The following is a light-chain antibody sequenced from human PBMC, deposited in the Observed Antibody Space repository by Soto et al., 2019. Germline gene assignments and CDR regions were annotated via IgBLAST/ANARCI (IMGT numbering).Light chain of an antibody. CDR1: QSVDRAY. CDR2: GSS. CDR3: QQYSDSPPYT. V-gene: IGKV3-20*01. Sequence: EVVLTQSPGTLSLSPGERATLSCRASQSVDRAYLAWYQHKPGQAPRLLMYGSSNRVSDIPDRFSGSGSGTDFTLTISRLEPEDFAVYYCQQYSDSPPYTFGQGTKLEIK. J-gene: IGKJ2*01.